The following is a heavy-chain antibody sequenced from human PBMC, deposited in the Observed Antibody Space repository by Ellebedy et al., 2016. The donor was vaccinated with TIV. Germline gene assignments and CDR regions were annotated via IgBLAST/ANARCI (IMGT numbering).Heavy chain of an antibody. Sequence: AASVKVSCKASVGSFNSYGISWVRQAPGQGLEWMGRIIPIFGTPNYAQNFQGRATITADKSTSTAYMELSSLRTADTAVYYCAKLVGNKQDPIEYWGQGTLVTVSS. V-gene: IGHV1-69*06. CDR1: VGSFNSYG. J-gene: IGHJ4*02. CDR3: AKLVGNKQDPIEY. D-gene: IGHD1-26*01. CDR2: IIPIFGTP.